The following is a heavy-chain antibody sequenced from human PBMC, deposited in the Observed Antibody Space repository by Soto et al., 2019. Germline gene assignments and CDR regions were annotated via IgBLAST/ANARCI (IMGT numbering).Heavy chain of an antibody. Sequence: SETLSLTCTVSGGPISSSSYYWGWIRQPPGKGLEWIGSIYYSGSTYYNPSLKSRVTISVDTSKNQFSLKLSSVTAADTAVYYCASRSIAVAGTKLGGYFDYWGQGTLVTVSS. CDR2: IYYSGST. CDR3: ASRSIAVAGTKLGGYFDY. D-gene: IGHD6-19*01. CDR1: GGPISSSSYY. V-gene: IGHV4-39*01. J-gene: IGHJ4*02.